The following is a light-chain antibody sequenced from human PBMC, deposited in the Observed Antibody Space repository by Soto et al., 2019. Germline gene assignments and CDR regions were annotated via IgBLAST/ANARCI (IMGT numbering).Light chain of an antibody. Sequence: DIQMTQSPSSLSASVGDRVTITCRASQSISSYLNWYQQKPGKAPKLLIYAASSLHGGVPATFRGSGSGTDFPLPISSLQTEDFATYYCQQSYSTLRTFGQGTRVEIK. J-gene: IGKJ1*01. CDR3: QQSYSTLRT. CDR2: AAS. V-gene: IGKV1-39*01. CDR1: QSISSY.